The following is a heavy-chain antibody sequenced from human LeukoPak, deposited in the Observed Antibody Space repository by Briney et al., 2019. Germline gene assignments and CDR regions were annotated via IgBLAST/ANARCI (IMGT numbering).Heavy chain of an antibody. CDR3: ARARPGYDTPPYYFDF. CDR2: IISSSSVI. V-gene: IGHV3-48*01. D-gene: IGHD3-16*01. J-gene: IGHJ4*02. Sequence: GGSLRLSCAASGFTFSSYSMKWVRQAPRKGLEWISYIISSSSVIYYADSVRGRFTISRDNAKSSLYLQMNSLRAEDTAVYYCARARPGYDTPPYYFDFWGQGTLVTVSS. CDR1: GFTFSSYS.